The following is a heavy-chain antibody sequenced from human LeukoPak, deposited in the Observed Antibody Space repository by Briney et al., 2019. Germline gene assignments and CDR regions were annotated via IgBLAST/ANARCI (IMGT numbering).Heavy chain of an antibody. J-gene: IGHJ4*02. V-gene: IGHV1-18*01. CDR3: ARDVGEGYCSGSSCSDY. D-gene: IGHD2-15*01. Sequence: ASVRVSCKASGYTFTNYAISWVRQAPGQGLEWMGWISAYSGNTNYAQKLQGRVTMTTDTSTSTAYMELRSLRSDDPAVYYCARDVGEGYCSGSSCSDYWGQGTLVTVSS. CDR1: GYTFTNYA. CDR2: ISAYSGNT.